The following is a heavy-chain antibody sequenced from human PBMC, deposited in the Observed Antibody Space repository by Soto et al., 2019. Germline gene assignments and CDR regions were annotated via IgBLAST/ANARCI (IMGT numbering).Heavy chain of an antibody. CDR1: GYSFTNYW. Sequence: GESLKISCKGSGYSFTNYWIGWVRQMPGKGLEWMGVIYPGDSDTRYSPSFQGQVTISADKSTSTAYLQWSSLKASDTAMYYCARPPIAARPSGMDVWGQGTTLTISS. CDR2: IYPGDSDT. D-gene: IGHD6-6*01. J-gene: IGHJ6*02. V-gene: IGHV5-51*01. CDR3: ARPPIAARPSGMDV.